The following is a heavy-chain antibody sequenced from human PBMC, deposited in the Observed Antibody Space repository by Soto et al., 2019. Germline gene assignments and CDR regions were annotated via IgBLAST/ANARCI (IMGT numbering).Heavy chain of an antibody. CDR1: GFTFSSYS. D-gene: IGHD4-4*01. Sequence: GGSLRLSCAASGFTFSSYSMNWVRQAPGKGLEWVSYISSSSSTIYYADSVKGRFTISRDNAKNSLYLQMNSLRAEDTAVYYCARGSNHFDYWGQGTLVTVSS. CDR2: ISSSSSTI. CDR3: ARGSNHFDY. V-gene: IGHV3-48*01. J-gene: IGHJ4*02.